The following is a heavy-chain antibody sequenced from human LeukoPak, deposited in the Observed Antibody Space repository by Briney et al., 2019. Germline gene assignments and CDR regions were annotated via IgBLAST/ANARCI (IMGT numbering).Heavy chain of an antibody. CDR1: GFTFSSYS. V-gene: IGHV3-21*01. Sequence: PGGSLRLSCAASGFTFSSYSINWVRQAPGKGLEWVSVISSSSNYIFYADSVKGRFTISRDNAKNSLYLQMNSLRAEDTAEYYCARGGCTSASCYLFDYWGQGTLVTVSS. CDR2: ISSSSNYI. J-gene: IGHJ4*02. CDR3: ARGGCTSASCYLFDY. D-gene: IGHD2-8*02.